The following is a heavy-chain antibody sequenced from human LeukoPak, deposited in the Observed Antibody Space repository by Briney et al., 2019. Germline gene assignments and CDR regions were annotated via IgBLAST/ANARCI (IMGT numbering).Heavy chain of an antibody. Sequence: KPGGSLRLSCAASGFTFSSYSMNWVRQAPGKGLEWIGRIRSRADGGTAEYATAVEGRFTISRDDSTNTLYLHMSNVKTEDTAVYYCAKHIYGVVSIQQWGQGTLVTVSS. J-gene: IGHJ1*01. CDR1: GFTFSSYS. CDR3: AKHIYGVVSIQQ. D-gene: IGHD3-3*01. V-gene: IGHV3-15*01. CDR2: IRSRADGGTA.